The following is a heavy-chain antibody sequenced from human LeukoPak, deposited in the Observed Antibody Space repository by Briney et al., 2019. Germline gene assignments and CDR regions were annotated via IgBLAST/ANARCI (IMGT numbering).Heavy chain of an antibody. CDR2: IYYSGST. CDR1: GGSISSYY. D-gene: IGHD3-22*01. V-gene: IGHV4-59*08. Sequence: PSETLSLTCTVSGGSISSYYWSWLRQPPGKGLEWIGYIYYSGSTNYNPSLKSRVTISVDTSKKQFSLKLSSVTAADTAVYYCARHSGGRDSSGEYWYFDLWGRGTLVTVSS. CDR3: ARHSGGRDSSGEYWYFDL. J-gene: IGHJ2*01.